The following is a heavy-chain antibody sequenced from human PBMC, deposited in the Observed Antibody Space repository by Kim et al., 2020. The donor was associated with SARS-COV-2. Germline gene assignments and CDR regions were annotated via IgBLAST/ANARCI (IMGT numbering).Heavy chain of an antibody. V-gene: IGHV4-34*01. D-gene: IGHD3-10*01. CDR1: GGSFSGYY. CDR2: INHSGST. Sequence: SETLSLTCAVYGGSFSGYYWSWIRQPPGKGLEWIGEINHSGSTNYNPSLKSRVTISVDTSKNQFSLKLSSVTAADTVVYYCAGGLGVFPRRYYGSGSYYFDYWGQGTLVTVSS. J-gene: IGHJ4*02. CDR3: AGGLGVFPRRYYGSGSYYFDY.